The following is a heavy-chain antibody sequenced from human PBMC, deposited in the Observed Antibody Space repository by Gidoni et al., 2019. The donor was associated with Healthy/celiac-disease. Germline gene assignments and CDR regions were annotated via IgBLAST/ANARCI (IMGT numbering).Heavy chain of an antibody. CDR1: GYSRTEVT. CDR2: FDPEDGET. V-gene: IGHV1-24*01. J-gene: IGHJ6*03. CDR3: AIVRFLEWPKGYYYMDV. Sequence: QVQLVQSGAEVKKPGASAKVSCKVSGYSRTEVTMHWVRQAPGKGLEWMGGFDPEDGETIYARNFQGRVTMTEDTSTDTAYLELISLRSEDTAVYYCAIVRFLEWPKGYYYMDVWGKGTTVTVSS. D-gene: IGHD3-3*01.